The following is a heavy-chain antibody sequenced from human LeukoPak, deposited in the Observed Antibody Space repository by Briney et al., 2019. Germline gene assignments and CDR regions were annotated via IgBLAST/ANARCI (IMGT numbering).Heavy chain of an antibody. CDR2: IRYDAINK. J-gene: IGHJ5*02. Sequence: GGSLRLSCAASGFTFSTYGMHWVRQAPGKGLEWVAFIRYDAINKYYADSVKGRFTISRDNSRNTLYLQMNSLRAEDTAVYYCAKGSYGSGSYDWFDPWGQGTLVTVSS. V-gene: IGHV3-30*02. CDR1: GFTFSTYG. D-gene: IGHD3-10*01. CDR3: AKGSYGSGSYDWFDP.